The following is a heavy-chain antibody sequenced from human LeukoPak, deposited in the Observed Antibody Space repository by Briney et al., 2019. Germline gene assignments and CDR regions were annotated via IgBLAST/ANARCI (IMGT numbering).Heavy chain of an antibody. CDR2: IYYSGST. CDR1: GGSISSSSYY. D-gene: IGHD3-3*01. CDR3: ARHVSAGQYYDFWSGYYGAFDI. J-gene: IGHJ3*02. V-gene: IGHV4-39*01. Sequence: SETLSLTCTVSGGSISSSSYYWGWIRQPPGKGLEWIGSIYYSGSTYYNPSLKSRVTISVDTSKNQFSLKLSSVTAADTAVYYCARHVSAGQYYDFWSGYYGAFDIWGQETMVTVSS.